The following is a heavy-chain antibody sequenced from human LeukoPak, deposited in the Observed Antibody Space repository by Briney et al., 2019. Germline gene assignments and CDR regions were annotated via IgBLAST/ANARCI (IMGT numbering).Heavy chain of an antibody. J-gene: IGHJ4*02. V-gene: IGHV3-30*03. CDR1: GFTFSSYG. CDR3: ARDPLGTRPGFDY. Sequence: GGSLRLSCAASGFTFSSYGMHRVRQAPGKGLEWVAVISYDGSNKYYADSVKGRFTISRDNSKNTLYLQMNSLRAEDTAVYYCARDPLGTRPGFDYWGQGTLVAVSS. D-gene: IGHD1-1*01. CDR2: ISYDGSNK.